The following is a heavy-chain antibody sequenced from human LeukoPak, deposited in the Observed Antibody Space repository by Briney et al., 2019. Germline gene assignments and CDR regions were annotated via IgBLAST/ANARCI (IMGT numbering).Heavy chain of an antibody. CDR1: GGFISSNTHF. Sequence: SETLSLTCIVSGGFISSNTHFWGWIRQPPGKGLEWFGSIYYSGSTYYNSSLKSRVTISADTSKNQFSLKLSSVTAADTAVYYCVRHVAMGGYSSGWYVAPPPPIEAFDIWGQGTMVTVPS. V-gene: IGHV4-39*01. CDR2: IYYSGST. CDR3: VRHVAMGGYSSGWYVAPPPPIEAFDI. J-gene: IGHJ3*02. D-gene: IGHD6-19*01.